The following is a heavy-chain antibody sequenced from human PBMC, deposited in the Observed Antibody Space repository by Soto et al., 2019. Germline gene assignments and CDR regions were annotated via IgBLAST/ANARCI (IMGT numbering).Heavy chain of an antibody. CDR3: ARVHTIFGVVIFDY. Sequence: XVSLRLSCAASGFTFSSYGMHWVRQAPGKGLEWVAVIWYDGSNKYYADSVKGRFTISRDNSKNTLYLQMNSLRAEDTAVYYCARVHTIFGVVIFDYWGQGTLVTVSS. J-gene: IGHJ4*02. V-gene: IGHV3-33*01. CDR1: GFTFSSYG. CDR2: IWYDGSNK. D-gene: IGHD3-3*01.